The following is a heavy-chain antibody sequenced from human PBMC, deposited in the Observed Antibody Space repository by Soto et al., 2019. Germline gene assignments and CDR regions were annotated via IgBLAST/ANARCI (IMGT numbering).Heavy chain of an antibody. Sequence: QGQLVESGGGVVQPGRSLRLSCAASGLPFSGYAMHWVRQAPGKGLECVAVISYDGSKKFYPDSVKGRFTVSRDDSKTTLYLQMNSLGAEDTAVYYCARVGLGYRYGNGMDVWGQGTTVTVSS. CDR2: ISYDGSKK. V-gene: IGHV3-30-3*01. J-gene: IGHJ6*02. CDR1: GLPFSGYA. CDR3: ARVGLGYRYGNGMDV. D-gene: IGHD5-18*01.